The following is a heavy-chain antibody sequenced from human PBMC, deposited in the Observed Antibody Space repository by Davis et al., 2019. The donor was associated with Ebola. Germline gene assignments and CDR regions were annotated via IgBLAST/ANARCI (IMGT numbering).Heavy chain of an antibody. D-gene: IGHD3-16*01. CDR1: GYTFTSYG. Sequence: ASVKVSCKASGYTFTSYGISWVRQAPGQGLEWMGWINPASGGTKYAQKFQGWVTMTRDTSSSTDYMELGRLTSDDTAVYYCARGCRATGLMGEWYFDLWGRGTLVTVSP. CDR3: ARGCRATGLMGEWYFDL. CDR2: INPASGGT. V-gene: IGHV1-2*04. J-gene: IGHJ2*01.